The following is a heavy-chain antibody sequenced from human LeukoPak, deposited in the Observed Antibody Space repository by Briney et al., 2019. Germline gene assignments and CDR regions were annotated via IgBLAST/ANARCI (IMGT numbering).Heavy chain of an antibody. D-gene: IGHD3-22*01. CDR1: GFTFSSYG. CDR2: IRYDGSNK. CDR3: AKAGYDSSGYYFDY. Sequence: GGSLRLSCAASGFTFSSYGMHWVRQAPGKGLEWVAFIRYDGSNKYYADSVKGRFTISRDNSKNTLYLQTNSLRAEDTAVYYCAKAGYDSSGYYFDYWGQGTLVTVSS. V-gene: IGHV3-30*02. J-gene: IGHJ4*02.